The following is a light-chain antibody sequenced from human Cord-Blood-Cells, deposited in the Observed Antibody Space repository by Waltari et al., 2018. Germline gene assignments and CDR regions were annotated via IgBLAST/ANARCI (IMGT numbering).Light chain of an antibody. J-gene: IGKJ1*01. CDR1: QSVSSSY. V-gene: IGKV3-20*01. Sequence: EIVLTQSPGTLSLSPGERATLSCRASQSVSSSYLAWYQQKPGQAPRLPIYGGSSRAPGIPGRFSGSVSGTDFTLTISRLEPEDFAVYYCQQYGSSPRTFGQGTKVEIK. CDR2: GGS. CDR3: QQYGSSPRT.